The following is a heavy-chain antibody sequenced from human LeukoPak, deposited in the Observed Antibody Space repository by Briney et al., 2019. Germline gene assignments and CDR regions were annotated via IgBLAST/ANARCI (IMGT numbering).Heavy chain of an antibody. J-gene: IGHJ5*02. Sequence: ASVKVSCKASGYTFTSYDINWVRQATGQGLEWMGWMNPNSGNXGYAQKFQGRVTMTRNTSISTAYMELSSLRSEDTAVYYCARDQDIVVVVAALRQREMGGFDPWGQGTLVTVSS. CDR1: GYTFTSYD. CDR3: ARDQDIVVVVAALRQREMGGFDP. V-gene: IGHV1-8*01. D-gene: IGHD2-15*01. CDR2: MNPNSGNX.